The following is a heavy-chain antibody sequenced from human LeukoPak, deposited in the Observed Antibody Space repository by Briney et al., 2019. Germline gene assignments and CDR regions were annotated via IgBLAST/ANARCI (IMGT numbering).Heavy chain of an antibody. Sequence: GESLKISCKGSGYIFTSYWISWVRQMPGKGLEWMGRIDPSDSYTNYSPSFQGHVTISADKSISTAYLQWSSLKASDTAMYYCARNEGRPYYDFWSGYHLAPADYWGQGTLVTVSS. V-gene: IGHV5-10-1*01. J-gene: IGHJ4*02. CDR3: ARNEGRPYYDFWSGYHLAPADY. D-gene: IGHD3-3*01. CDR2: IDPSDSYT. CDR1: GYIFTSYW.